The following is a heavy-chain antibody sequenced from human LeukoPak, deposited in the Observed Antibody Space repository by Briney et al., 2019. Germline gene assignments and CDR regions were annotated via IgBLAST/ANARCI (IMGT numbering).Heavy chain of an antibody. D-gene: IGHD2-8*02. CDR1: GGSISSSSYY. J-gene: IGHJ4*02. CDR2: IYYSGST. V-gene: IGHV4-39*07. Sequence: SETLSLTCTVSGGSISSSSYYWGWIRQPPGKGLEWIGSIYYSGSTYYNPSLKSRVTISVGTSKNQFSLKLSSVTAADTAVYYCARDHWWPRLRFDYWGQGTLVTVSS. CDR3: ARDHWWPRLRFDY.